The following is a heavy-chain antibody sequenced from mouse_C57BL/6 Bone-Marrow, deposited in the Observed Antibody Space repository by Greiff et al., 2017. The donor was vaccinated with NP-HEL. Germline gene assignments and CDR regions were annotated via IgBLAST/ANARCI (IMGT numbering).Heavy chain of an antibody. Sequence: DVQLVESGGGLVKPGGSLKLSCAASGFTFSDYGMHWVRQAPEQGLEWVAYISSGSSTIYYADTVKGRVTITRDNAKNTLFLQMTSLRSEDTAMYYCATNYLYAMDYWGQGTSVTVSS. CDR1: GFTFSDYG. J-gene: IGHJ4*01. D-gene: IGHD2-1*01. V-gene: IGHV5-17*01. CDR3: ATNYLYAMDY. CDR2: ISSGSSTI.